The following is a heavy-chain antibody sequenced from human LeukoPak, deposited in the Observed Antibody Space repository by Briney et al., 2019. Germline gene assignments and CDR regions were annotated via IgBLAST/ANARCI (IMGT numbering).Heavy chain of an antibody. Sequence: PGGSLRLSCAASGFTLSSYGMHWVRQAPGKGLEWVAVISYDGSNKYYADSVKGRFTISRDNSKNTLYLQMNSLRAEDTAVYYCAKVMYSSSWYVAFDIWGQGTMVTVFS. CDR3: AKVMYSSSWYVAFDI. CDR1: GFTLSSYG. J-gene: IGHJ3*02. CDR2: ISYDGSNK. D-gene: IGHD6-13*01. V-gene: IGHV3-30*18.